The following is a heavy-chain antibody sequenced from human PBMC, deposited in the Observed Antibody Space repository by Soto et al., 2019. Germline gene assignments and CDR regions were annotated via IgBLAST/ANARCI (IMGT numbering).Heavy chain of an antibody. V-gene: IGHV3-30*18. Sequence: QVQLVESGGGVVQPGRSLRLSCAASGFTFSSYGVHWVRQAPGKGLEWVAVISYDGSNKYYADSVKGRFTISRDNSKNTLYLQMNSLRAEDTAVYYCAKHLSLWGQGTLVTVSS. CDR2: ISYDGSNK. CDR1: GFTFSSYG. J-gene: IGHJ4*02. CDR3: AKHLSL.